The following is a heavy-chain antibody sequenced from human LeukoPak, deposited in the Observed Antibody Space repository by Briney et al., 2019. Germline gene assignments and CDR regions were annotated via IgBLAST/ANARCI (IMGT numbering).Heavy chain of an antibody. CDR2: IKQDGSEK. Sequence: GGSLRLSCAASGFTFSSYWMSWVRQAPGKGLEWVANIKQDGSEKYYVDSVKGRFTISRDNAKNSLYLQMNSLRAEDTAVYYCARDLHYSSRLFDYWGQGTLVTVSS. CDR1: GFTFSSYW. J-gene: IGHJ4*02. D-gene: IGHD6-13*01. CDR3: ARDLHYSSRLFDY. V-gene: IGHV3-7*01.